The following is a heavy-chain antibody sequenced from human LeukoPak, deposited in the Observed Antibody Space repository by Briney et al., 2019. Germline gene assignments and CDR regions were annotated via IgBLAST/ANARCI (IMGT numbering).Heavy chain of an antibody. Sequence: PGGSLRLSCAASGFTFSSYSMNWVRQAPGKGLEWVPSISSSSSYIYYADSVKGRFTISRDNAKNSLYLQMNSLRAEDTAVYYCARAWCSSTSCYRRPHDAFDIWGQGTMVTVSS. CDR2: ISSSSSYI. CDR3: ARAWCSSTSCYRRPHDAFDI. J-gene: IGHJ3*02. V-gene: IGHV3-21*01. CDR1: GFTFSSYS. D-gene: IGHD2-2*01.